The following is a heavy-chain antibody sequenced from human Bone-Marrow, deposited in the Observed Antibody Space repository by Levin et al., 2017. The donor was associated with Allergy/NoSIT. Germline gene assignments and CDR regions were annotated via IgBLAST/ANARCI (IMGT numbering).Heavy chain of an antibody. CDR3: ARLDVRGIFTNKYYHHGMDV. V-gene: IGHV4-34*01. J-gene: IGHJ6*01. Sequence: PSETLSLTCAVYGESFSGYQWTWIRQPPGKGLEWIGEIHHGGSSNYNPSLKSRLTISIDTSKKQFSLTLTSVTAADTAVYYCARLDVRGIFTNKYYHHGMDVWGQGTTVTVSS. CDR2: IHHGGSS. CDR1: GESFSGYQ. D-gene: IGHD3-10*01.